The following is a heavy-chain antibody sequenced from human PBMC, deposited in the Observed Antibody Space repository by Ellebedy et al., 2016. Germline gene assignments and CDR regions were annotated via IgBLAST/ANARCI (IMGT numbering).Heavy chain of an antibody. D-gene: IGHD6-13*01. V-gene: IGHV3-15*01. CDR3: ARESGSSSWFYYYYMDV. J-gene: IGHJ6*03. CDR1: GFTFSSYA. CDR2: IKAKVHGGTT. Sequence: GESLKISCAASGFTFSSYAMHWVRQAPGKGLEWVGRIKAKVHGGTTDYAAPVKDRFTISRDDSKNTLYLQMNSLRAEDTAVYYCARESGSSSWFYYYYMDVWGKGTTVTVSS.